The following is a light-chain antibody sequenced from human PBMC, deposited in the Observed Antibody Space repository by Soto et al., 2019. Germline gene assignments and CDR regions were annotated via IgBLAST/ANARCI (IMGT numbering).Light chain of an antibody. V-gene: IGLV2-14*01. Sequence: QSALTQPASVSGSPGQSITISCTGTSSDVGGRRYVSWHQQKPGTTPKLMIYEVSNRPSDVSNRFSGSKSGNTASLTISGVQADDEADYYCSSYTSTNSWVFGGGTKLTVL. J-gene: IGLJ3*02. CDR3: SSYTSTNSWV. CDR2: EVS. CDR1: SSDVGGRRY.